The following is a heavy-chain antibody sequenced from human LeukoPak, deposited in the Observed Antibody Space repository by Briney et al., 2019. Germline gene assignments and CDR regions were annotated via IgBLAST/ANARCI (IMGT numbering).Heavy chain of an antibody. J-gene: IGHJ5*02. CDR2: IIPIFGTA. D-gene: IGHD3-3*01. V-gene: IGHV1-69*13. CDR3: ARVLREWLENWFDP. Sequence: SVKVSCKASGGTFSSYAISWVRQAPGQGLEWMGGIIPIFGTANYAQKFQGRVTITADESTSTAYMGLSSLRSEDTAVYYCARVLREWLENWFDPWGQGTLVTVSS. CDR1: GGTFSSYA.